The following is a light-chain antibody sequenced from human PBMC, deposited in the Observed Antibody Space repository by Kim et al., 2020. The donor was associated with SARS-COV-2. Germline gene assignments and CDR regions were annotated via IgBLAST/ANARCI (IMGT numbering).Light chain of an antibody. CDR3: CSYAGSFILL. CDR2: EVT. Sequence: RSVTISCTGTSSDIGSSRYVSCYQQTPVKAPKRMISEVTRRPSAVPDRFSGSKSGNTAFLTISGLQADDEADYYCCSYAGSFILLFGGGTQLTVL. J-gene: IGLJ2*01. CDR1: SSDIGSSRY. V-gene: IGLV2-11*03.